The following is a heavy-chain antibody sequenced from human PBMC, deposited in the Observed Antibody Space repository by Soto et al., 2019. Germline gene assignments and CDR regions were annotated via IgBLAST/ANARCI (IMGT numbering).Heavy chain of an antibody. CDR3: ARVTVRASYMGLFDP. CDR1: GYTFTSYY. D-gene: IGHD3-10*01. CDR2: INPSGGST. J-gene: IGHJ5*02. V-gene: IGHV1-46*01. Sequence: VASVKVSCKASGYTFTSYYMHWVRQAPGQGLEWMGIINPSGGSTSYAQKFQGRVTMTRDTSTSTVYMELSSLRSEDTAVYYCARVTVRASYMGLFDPWGQGTLVTVSS.